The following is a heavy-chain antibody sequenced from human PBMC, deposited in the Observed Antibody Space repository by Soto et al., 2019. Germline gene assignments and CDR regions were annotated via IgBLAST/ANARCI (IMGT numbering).Heavy chain of an antibody. CDR2: INPNGGSP. CDR3: TRGLASGDY. CDR1: GYIFTNFY. V-gene: IGHV1-46*03. Sequence: QVQLVQPGAEVKKPGASVKFSCKASGYIFTNFYIHWVRQAPGQGLEWIGIINPNGGSPNYAQNFQGRVTMTRDTSTSTAYMHLSSLRSEDTAVYYCTRGLASGDYWGQGTLITASS. D-gene: IGHD6-6*01. J-gene: IGHJ4*02.